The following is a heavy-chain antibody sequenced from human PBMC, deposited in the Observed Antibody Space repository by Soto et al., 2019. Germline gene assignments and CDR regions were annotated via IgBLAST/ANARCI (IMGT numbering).Heavy chain of an antibody. CDR3: ARDQLYYNDISGRPLTALDV. J-gene: IGHJ3*01. V-gene: IGHV3-48*01. CDR2: IGIGSSTK. D-gene: IGHD3-22*01. CDR1: GFTFRNYG. Sequence: PGGSLRLSCAASGFTFRNYGMNWVRQAPGKGLEWVSYIGIGSSTKYYADSVKGRFTISRDNAKNSLYLQMDSLRAEDTAVYYCARDQLYYNDISGRPLTALDVWGQGTMVTVSS.